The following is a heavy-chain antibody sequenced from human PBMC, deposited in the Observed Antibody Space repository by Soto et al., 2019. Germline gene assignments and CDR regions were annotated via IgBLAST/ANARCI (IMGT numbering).Heavy chain of an antibody. CDR2: IYSGGST. CDR3: ASYSIWGSGWYAGAEYFQH. V-gene: IGHV3-53*04. J-gene: IGHJ1*01. D-gene: IGHD6-19*01. Sequence: EVQLVESGGGLVQPGGSLRLSCAASGFTVSSNYMSWVRQAPGKGLEWVSVIYSGGSTYYADSVKGRFTISRHNSKNTRYLQMNSLRAEDTAVYYCASYSIWGSGWYAGAEYFQHWGQGTLVTVSS. CDR1: GFTVSSNY.